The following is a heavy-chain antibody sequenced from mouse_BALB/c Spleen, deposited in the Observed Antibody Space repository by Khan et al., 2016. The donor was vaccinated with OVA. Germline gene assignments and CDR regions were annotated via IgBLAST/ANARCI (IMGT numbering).Heavy chain of an antibody. Sequence: VQLKESGPGPVAPSQSMSITCTVSGFSLSRYNIHWIRQPPGKGLEWLGMIWGGGGTDYNSTLKSRLSISKDNSKSQVFLKMNSLQTDDTAMYYCARADYEDDDEYDMDDWGQGTTVTVSS. CDR2: IWGGGGT. CDR1: GFSLSRYN. J-gene: IGHJ4*01. D-gene: IGHD2-4*01. V-gene: IGHV2-6-4*01. CDR3: ARADYEDDDEYDMDD.